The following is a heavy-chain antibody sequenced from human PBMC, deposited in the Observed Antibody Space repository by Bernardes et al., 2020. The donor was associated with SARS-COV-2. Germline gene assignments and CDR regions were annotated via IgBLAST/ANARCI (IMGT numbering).Heavy chain of an antibody. CDR1: GFTFSSYW. CDR2: IKQDGNEK. J-gene: IGHJ4*02. V-gene: IGHV3-7*01. D-gene: IGHD3-10*01. Sequence: GGSLRLSCAVSGFTFSSYWMSWVRQAPGKGLEWVANIKQDGNEKYYVDSVKGRFTISRDNAKNSLYLQMNNLRAEDTAVYYCGRVSRVRIELFHYQREIDYWGQGTLVTVSS. CDR3: GRVSRVRIELFHYQREIDY.